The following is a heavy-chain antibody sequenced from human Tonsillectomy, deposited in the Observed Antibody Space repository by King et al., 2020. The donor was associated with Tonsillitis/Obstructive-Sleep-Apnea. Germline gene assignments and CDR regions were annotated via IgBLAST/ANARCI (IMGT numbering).Heavy chain of an antibody. CDR2: INHSGST. V-gene: IGHV4-34*01. J-gene: IGHJ4*02. D-gene: IGHD3-3*01. CDR1: GGSFSGYY. CDR3: ARSTMFGVVITSVYFDA. Sequence: VQLQQWGTGLLKPSETLSLTCAVYGGSFSGYYWSWIRQPPGKGLEWIAEINHSGSTNYNPSLKSRVHVPVDTSNNQFSLRLSSVTAADTAIYYCARSTMFGVVITSVYFDAWGQGTLVTVSS.